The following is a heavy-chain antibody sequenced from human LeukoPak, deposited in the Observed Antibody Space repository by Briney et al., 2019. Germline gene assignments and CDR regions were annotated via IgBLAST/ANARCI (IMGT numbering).Heavy chain of an antibody. J-gene: IGHJ4*02. V-gene: IGHV1-69*01. CDR2: IIPIFGTA. D-gene: IGHD4-17*01. CDR1: GGTFSSYA. Sequence: VKVSCKASGGTFSSYAISWVRQAPGQGLEWMGGIIPIFGTANYAQKFQGRVTITADESTSTAYMELSSLRSEDTAVYYCARSALGYGDYERLRVFDYWGQGTLVTVSS. CDR3: ARSALGYGDYERLRVFDY.